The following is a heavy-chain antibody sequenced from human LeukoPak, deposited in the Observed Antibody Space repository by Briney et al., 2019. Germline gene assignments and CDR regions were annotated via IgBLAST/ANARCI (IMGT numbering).Heavy chain of an antibody. J-gene: IGHJ4*02. D-gene: IGHD3-10*01. V-gene: IGHV3-48*02. CDR2: ISRDSSTI. CDR1: GFTFSSYE. Sequence: GGSLRLSCAASGFTFSSYEINWVRQAPGKGLEWVSYISRDSSTIFYADSVKGRFTISRDNAKSSLYLQMNSLRYEDTAVYYCARESVVRGLDYWGQGTLVTVSS. CDR3: ARESVVRGLDY.